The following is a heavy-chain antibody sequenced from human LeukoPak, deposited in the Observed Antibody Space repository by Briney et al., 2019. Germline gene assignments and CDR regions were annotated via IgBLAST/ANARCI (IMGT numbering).Heavy chain of an antibody. Sequence: PGGSLRLSCAASGFTFSSYAMSWVRQAPGKGLEWVSGISWNSGSIGYADSVKGRFTISRDNAKNSLYLQMNSLRAEDTALYYCAKSGSGSSGYYPAFDYWGQGTLVTVSS. V-gene: IGHV3-9*01. CDR2: ISWNSGSI. CDR3: AKSGSGSSGYYPAFDY. J-gene: IGHJ4*02. D-gene: IGHD3-22*01. CDR1: GFTFSSYA.